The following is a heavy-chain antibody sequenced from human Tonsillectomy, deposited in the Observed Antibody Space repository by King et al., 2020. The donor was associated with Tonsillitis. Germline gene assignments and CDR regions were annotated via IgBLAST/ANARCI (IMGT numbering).Heavy chain of an antibody. CDR2: IYFSETT. V-gene: IGHV4-59*01. Sequence: QLQESGPGLVKPSETLSLTCTVSGASLSSSYWNWIRQPPGKGLEWIGYIYFSETTKYNPSLESRVTISADTSKNQFSLRLTSVTAADTAVYYCATEDHYGESEYWGQGTLVTVSA. J-gene: IGHJ4*02. CDR1: GASLSSSY. CDR3: ATEDHYGESEY. D-gene: IGHD4-17*01.